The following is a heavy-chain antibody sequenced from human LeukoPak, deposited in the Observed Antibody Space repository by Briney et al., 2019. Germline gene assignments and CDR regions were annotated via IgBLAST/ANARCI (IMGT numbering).Heavy chain of an antibody. V-gene: IGHV3-23*01. CDR1: GFTFSSYA. J-gene: IGHJ4*02. CDR3: AKGVKVTGYSSGWSYFDY. D-gene: IGHD6-19*01. CDR2: ISGSGGST. Sequence: GRSLRLSCAASGFTFSSYAMTWVRQAPGKGLEWVSTISGSGGSTYYADSVKGRFTISRDNSKNTLSLQMNSLRVEDTAVYYCAKGVKVTGYSSGWSYFDYWGQGTLVTVSS.